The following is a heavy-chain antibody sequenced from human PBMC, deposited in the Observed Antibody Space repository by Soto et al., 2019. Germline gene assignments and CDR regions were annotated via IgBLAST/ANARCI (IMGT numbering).Heavy chain of an antibody. CDR3: VRDQDGPVPTADH. CDR1: GFTFSTFW. V-gene: IGHV3-74*01. Sequence: EVQLLESGGGLVQPGGSLRLSCAASGFTFSTFWMHWVRQGPGKGPVWVSRIDSDGTKTFYADSVKGRFTISRDNAKNTMYLEMHSLRAEDTAVYYCVRDQDGPVPTADHWGQGTLVTVSS. CDR2: IDSDGTKT. D-gene: IGHD1-1*01. J-gene: IGHJ4*02.